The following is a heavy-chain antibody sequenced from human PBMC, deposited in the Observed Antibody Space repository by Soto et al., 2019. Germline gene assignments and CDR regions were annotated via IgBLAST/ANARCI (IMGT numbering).Heavy chain of an antibody. D-gene: IGHD3-10*01. CDR2: ISGSGGST. Sequence: EVQLLESGGGLVQPGGSLRLSCAASGFTFSSYTMSWVRQAPGKGLEWVSAISGSGGSTYYADSVKGRFTISRDNSKNTLYLQMNSLRAEDTAVYYCANLLGFGERGPWGQGTLVTVSS. CDR1: GFTFSSYT. V-gene: IGHV3-23*01. CDR3: ANLLGFGERGP. J-gene: IGHJ5*02.